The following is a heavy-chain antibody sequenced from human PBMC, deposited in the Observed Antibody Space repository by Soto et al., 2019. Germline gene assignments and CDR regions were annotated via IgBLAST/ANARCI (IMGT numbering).Heavy chain of an antibody. D-gene: IGHD3-16*02. V-gene: IGHV3-33*01. CDR1: GFTFSSYG. CDR2: IWYDGSNK. J-gene: IGHJ4*02. Sequence: GGSLRLSCAASGFTFSSYGMHWVRQAPGKGLEWVAVIWYDGSNKYYADSVKGRFTISRDNSKNTLYLQMNSLRADDTAVYYCARDQNWGSYRSEWFDYWGQGT. CDR3: ARDQNWGSYRSEWFDY.